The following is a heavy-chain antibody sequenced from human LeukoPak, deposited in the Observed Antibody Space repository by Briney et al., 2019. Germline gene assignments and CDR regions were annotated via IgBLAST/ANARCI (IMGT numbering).Heavy chain of an antibody. J-gene: IGHJ4*02. CDR3: ARGRSLRYFDWVDY. V-gene: IGHV1-3*01. CDR2: INAGNGNT. Sequence: ASVKVSCKASGYTFTSYAMHWVRQAHGQRLEWMGWINAGNGNTKYSQKFQGRVTITRDTSASTAYMELSSLRSEDTAVYYCARGRSLRYFDWVDYWGQGTLVTVSS. CDR1: GYTFTSYA. D-gene: IGHD3-9*01.